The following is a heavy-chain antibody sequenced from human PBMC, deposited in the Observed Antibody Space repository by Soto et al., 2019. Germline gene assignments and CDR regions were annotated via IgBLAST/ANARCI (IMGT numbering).Heavy chain of an antibody. J-gene: IGHJ6*02. CDR3: ARVHGSGSYYDYYYYGMDV. D-gene: IGHD3-10*01. CDR1: GGSISSGGYY. Sequence: SETLSLTCTVSGGSISSGGYYWSWIRQHPGKGLEWIGYIYYSGSTYYNPSLKSRVTISVDTSKNQFSLKLSSVTAADTAVYYCARVHGSGSYYDYYYYGMDVWGQGTTVTVSS. V-gene: IGHV4-31*03. CDR2: IYYSGST.